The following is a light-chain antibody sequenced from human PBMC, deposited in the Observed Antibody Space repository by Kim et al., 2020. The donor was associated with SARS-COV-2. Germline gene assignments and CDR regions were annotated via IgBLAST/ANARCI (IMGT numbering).Light chain of an antibody. Sequence: PGKPARITCGGNNIGSKSVHWYQQKPGQAPVLVIYYDSDRPSGIPERFSGSNSGNTATLTISRVEAGDEADYYCQVWDSYSDHVVFGGGTQLTVL. V-gene: IGLV3-21*04. J-gene: IGLJ2*01. CDR3: QVWDSYSDHVV. CDR2: YDS. CDR1: NIGSKS.